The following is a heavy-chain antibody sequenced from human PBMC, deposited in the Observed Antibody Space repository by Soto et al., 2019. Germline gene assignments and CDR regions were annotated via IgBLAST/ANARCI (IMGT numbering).Heavy chain of an antibody. CDR1: CGSMSRYY. CDR2: IHYTGST. D-gene: IGHD1-1*01. CDR3: ARDLTISSTDGPLDP. J-gene: IGHJ5*02. V-gene: IGHV4-59*01. Sequence: SETLSLTCTVPCGSMSRYYWTWIRQPPGKGLEWIGNIHYTGSTNYNPSLKSRVTILLGTSTSQFSLKVSPVTAADTAVYYCARDLTISSTDGPLDPWGHGTLVTVSS.